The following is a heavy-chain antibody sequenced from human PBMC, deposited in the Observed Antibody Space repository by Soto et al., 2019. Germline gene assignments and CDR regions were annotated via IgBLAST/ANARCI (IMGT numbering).Heavy chain of an antibody. J-gene: IGHJ4*02. V-gene: IGHV1-3*05. D-gene: IGHD3-9*01. CDR3: ARTASVRIFHY. Sequence: QVQLVQSGAEEKKPGASVKVSCKASGYTFTSYAMHWVRQAPGQRLEWMGWINAGNGNTKYSQKFQGRVTITRDTSTSTAYLELSSLRSVDTAVYYCARTASVRIFHYWGQGTLVTVSS. CDR1: GYTFTSYA. CDR2: INAGNGNT.